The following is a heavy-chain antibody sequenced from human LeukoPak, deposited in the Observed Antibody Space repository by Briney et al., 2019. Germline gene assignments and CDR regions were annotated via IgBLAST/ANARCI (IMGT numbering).Heavy chain of an antibody. V-gene: IGHV4-59*01. CDR1: GGSISSYY. Sequence: SETLSLTCTVSGGSISSYYWSWIRQPPGKGLEWIGYIYYGGSTNYNPSLKSRVTISVDTSKNQFSLKLSSVTAADTAVYYCARSIEYSSSGFDYWGQGTLVTVSS. J-gene: IGHJ4*02. D-gene: IGHD6-6*01. CDR3: ARSIEYSSSGFDY. CDR2: IYYGGST.